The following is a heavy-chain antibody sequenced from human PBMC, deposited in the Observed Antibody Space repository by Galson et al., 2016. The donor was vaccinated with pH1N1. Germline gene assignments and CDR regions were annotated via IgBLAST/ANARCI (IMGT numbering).Heavy chain of an antibody. Sequence: SETLSLTCAVSGGSISSSNWWSWVRQPPGKGLEWIGEIYHSGSTNYNPSLKSRVTISVDKSKNQFSLKLSSVTAADTAVYYCARENNLVVPGEGWYYYYGMDVWGLGTTVTVSS. CDR2: IYHSGST. J-gene: IGHJ6*02. CDR3: ARENNLVVPGEGWYYYYGMDV. V-gene: IGHV4-4*02. D-gene: IGHD2-15*01. CDR1: GGSISSSNW.